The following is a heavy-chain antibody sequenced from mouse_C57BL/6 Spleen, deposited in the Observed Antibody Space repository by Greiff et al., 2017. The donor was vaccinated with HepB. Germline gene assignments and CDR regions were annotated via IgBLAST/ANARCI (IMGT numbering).Heavy chain of an antibody. CDR3: TRALCGTGFAY. Sequence: QVQLQQSGAELVRPGASVTLSCKASGYTFTDYEMHWVKQTPVHGLEWIGAIDPETGGTAYNQKFKGKAILTADKSSSTSYMELRSLTSEDSAVYYCTRALCGTGFAYWGQGTLVTVSA. D-gene: IGHD1-1*02. V-gene: IGHV1-15*01. CDR2: IDPETGGT. CDR1: GYTFTDYE. J-gene: IGHJ3*01.